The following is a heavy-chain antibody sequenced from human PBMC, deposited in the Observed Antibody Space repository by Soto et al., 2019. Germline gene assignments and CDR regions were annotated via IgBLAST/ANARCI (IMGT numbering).Heavy chain of an antibody. CDR3: ARARGDYDFWSGLNYFDY. CDR1: GGSISSGGYY. D-gene: IGHD3-3*01. Sequence: PSETLSLTCTVSGGSISSGGYYWSWIRQHPGKGLEWIGYIYYSGSTYYNPSLKSRVTISVDTSKNQFSLKLSSVTAADTAVYYCARARGDYDFWSGLNYFDYWGQGTLVTSPQ. CDR2: IYYSGST. V-gene: IGHV4-31*03. J-gene: IGHJ4*02.